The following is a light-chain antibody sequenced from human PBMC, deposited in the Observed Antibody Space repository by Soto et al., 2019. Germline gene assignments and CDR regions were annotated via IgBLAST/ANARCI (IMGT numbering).Light chain of an antibody. CDR2: GAS. V-gene: IGKV3-20*01. Sequence: ENVLTQSPGTLSLSPGESATLSCWASQTVGANYLAWYQQKPGQAPRLLIYGASNRATGLSDRFSGSGSGTDFTLTISRLEPEDSAVYYCQQYDKSPITFGQGTRLEIK. J-gene: IGKJ5*01. CDR1: QTVGANY. CDR3: QQYDKSPIT.